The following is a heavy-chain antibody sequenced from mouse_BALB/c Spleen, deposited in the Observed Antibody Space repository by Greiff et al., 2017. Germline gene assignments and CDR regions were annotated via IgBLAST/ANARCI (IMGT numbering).Heavy chain of an antibody. CDR1: GFNITDYY. CDR2: IDPENGDT. CDR3: SGGKVSMDY. Sequence: VQLKESGAELVRSGASVKLSCTASGFNITDYYMHWVKQRPEQGLEWIGWIDPENGDTEYAPKFQGKATMTADTSSNTAYLQLSSLTSEDTAVYYCSGGKVSMDYWGQGTSVTVSS. V-gene: IGHV14-4*02. J-gene: IGHJ4*01. D-gene: IGHD1-3*01.